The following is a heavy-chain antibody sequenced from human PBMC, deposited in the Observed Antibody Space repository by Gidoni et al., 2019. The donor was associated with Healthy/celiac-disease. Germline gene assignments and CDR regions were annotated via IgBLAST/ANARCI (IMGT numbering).Heavy chain of an antibody. Sequence: EVQLVESGGGLVQPGGSLKLSCAASGFTFSGSAMHWVRQASGKGLEWVGRIRSKVNSYATAYAASVKGRFTISRDDSKNTAYLQMNSLKTEDTAVYYCTVYYYDSSGYPNWFDPWGQGTLVTVSS. V-gene: IGHV3-73*01. CDR1: GFTFSGSA. CDR3: TVYYYDSSGYPNWFDP. J-gene: IGHJ5*02. CDR2: IRSKVNSYAT. D-gene: IGHD3-22*01.